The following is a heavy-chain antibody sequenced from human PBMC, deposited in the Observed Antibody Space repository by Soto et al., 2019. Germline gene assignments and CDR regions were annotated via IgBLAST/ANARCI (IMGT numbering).Heavy chain of an antibody. D-gene: IGHD5-12*01. CDR3: ARDRRDGYNYFYYYGMDV. CDR1: GGSVSSGNSY. CDR2: NYYSGST. V-gene: IGHV4-61*01. J-gene: IGHJ6*02. Sequence: LSLTCTVSGGSVSSGNSYWSWIRQPPGKGLEWIGYNYYSGSTNYNPSLKSRVTISVDTSKNQFSLKVTSVTAADTAVYYCARDRRDGYNYFYYYGMDVWGQGTTVTVSS.